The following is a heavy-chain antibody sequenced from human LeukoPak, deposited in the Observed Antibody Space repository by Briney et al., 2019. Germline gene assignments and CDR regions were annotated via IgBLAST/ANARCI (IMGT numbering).Heavy chain of an antibody. V-gene: IGHV1-58*02. CDR2: IVVGSGNT. Sequence: SVKVSCKASGFTFTSSAMQWVRQARGQRIEGIGWIVVGSGNTNYAQKFQERVTITRDMSTSTAYMELSSLRSEDTAVYYCAAMPAEWEPKDGYYYYYYMDVRGKGTTVTVSS. J-gene: IGHJ6*03. D-gene: IGHD1-26*01. CDR3: AAMPAEWEPKDGYYYYYYMDV. CDR1: GFTFTSSA.